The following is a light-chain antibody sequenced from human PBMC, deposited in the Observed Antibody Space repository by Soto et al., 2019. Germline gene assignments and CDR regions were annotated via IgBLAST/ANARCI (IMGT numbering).Light chain of an antibody. CDR3: QQYGRAPRP. CDR1: QSVSSSY. Sequence: EIVLTQSPGTLSLSPGERATLSCRASQSVSSSYSAWDQKKPGQAPRLLIGGASRGATGIPDRFSGSGSGTDFTLIIGRLGPEDLVVYYSQQYGRAPRPFGQGTKLEIK. CDR2: GAS. V-gene: IGKV3-20*01. J-gene: IGKJ2*01.